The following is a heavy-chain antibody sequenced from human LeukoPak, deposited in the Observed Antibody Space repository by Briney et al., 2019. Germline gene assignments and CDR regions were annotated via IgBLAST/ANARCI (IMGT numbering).Heavy chain of an antibody. CDR3: AIPMIRGVISAFDI. Sequence: SETLSLTCSVSGGSISGGNYYWSWIRQHPGKGLEWIGYIYNSGSTFYNPSLKRRVTISVDTSKNYFSLKLRSVTAADTAVYYCAIPMIRGVISAFDIWGQGTMVTVSS. CDR2: IYNSGST. J-gene: IGHJ3*02. CDR1: GGSISGGNYY. D-gene: IGHD3-10*01. V-gene: IGHV4-31*03.